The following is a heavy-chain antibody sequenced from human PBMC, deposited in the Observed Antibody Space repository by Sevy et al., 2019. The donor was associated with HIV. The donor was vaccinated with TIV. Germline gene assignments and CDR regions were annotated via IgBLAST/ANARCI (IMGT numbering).Heavy chain of an antibody. J-gene: IGHJ3*02. D-gene: IGHD6-19*01. CDR1: GFTFSGSA. V-gene: IGHV3-73*01. CDR3: TRSGYSSGWYHDSAFDI. Sequence: GGSLRLSCAASGFTFSGSAMHWVRQASGKGLEWVGRIRSKANSYATAYAASVKGRFTISRDDSKNTAYLQMNSLKTEDTAMYYCTRSGYSSGWYHDSAFDIWGQGTMVTVSS. CDR2: IRSKANSYAT.